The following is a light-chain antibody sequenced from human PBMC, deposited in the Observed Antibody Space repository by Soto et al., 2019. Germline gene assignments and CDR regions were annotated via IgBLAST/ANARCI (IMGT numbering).Light chain of an antibody. CDR1: QSVSSSY. CDR3: QQYNNWPRT. V-gene: IGKV3-20*01. Sequence: EIVLTQSPGTLSLAPWERATRSCRASQSVSSSYLAWYQQKPGQAPRLLIYGASSRATGIPDRFSGSGSGTDFTLTISSLEPADFAVYSCQQYNNWPRTFGQGTKVDIK. J-gene: IGKJ1*01. CDR2: GAS.